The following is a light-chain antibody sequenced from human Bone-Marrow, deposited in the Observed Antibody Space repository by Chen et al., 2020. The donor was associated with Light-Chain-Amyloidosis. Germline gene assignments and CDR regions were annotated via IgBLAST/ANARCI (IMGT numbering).Light chain of an antibody. Sequence: DIVMTQSPLSLPVTPGEPASISCRSSQSLLHSSGHYFLDWYLQKPGQSPQVLIYLGSNRASGVPDRFSGSGSGTDFTLKINKVEAEDVGVYYCMQTLQTPITCGQGTRLEIK. CDR3: MQTLQTPIT. V-gene: IGKV2-28*01. CDR2: LGS. J-gene: IGKJ5*01. CDR1: QSLLHSSGHYF.